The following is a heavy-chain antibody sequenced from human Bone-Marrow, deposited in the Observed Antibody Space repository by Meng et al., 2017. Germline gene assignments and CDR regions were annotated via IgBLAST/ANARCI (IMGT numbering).Heavy chain of an antibody. D-gene: IGHD5-18*01. J-gene: IGHJ5*02. CDR3: ARRGQLWLDSFDP. CDR1: GGTFSSYA. Sequence: QVQLVQHAAERKNPGSSVKVSSKSSGGTFSSYAISWVPQAPGQGLEWMGGIIPIFGTANYAQKFQGRVTITADKSTSTAYMELSSLRSEDTAVYYCARRGQLWLDSFDPWGQGTLVTVSS. CDR2: IIPIFGTA. V-gene: IGHV1-69*06.